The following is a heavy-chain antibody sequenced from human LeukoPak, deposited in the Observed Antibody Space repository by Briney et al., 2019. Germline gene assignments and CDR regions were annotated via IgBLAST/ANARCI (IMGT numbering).Heavy chain of an antibody. V-gene: IGHV3-23*05. Sequence: PGGSLRLSCVASGFNFSSFAMSWVRQAPGKGLEWVSAITSSGSTDYTYYADSVKGRFTISRDNSKNTLYLEMNSLRAEDTAVYYCAKPPHDSGWYTDNWFDPWGQGTRVTVSS. CDR3: AKPPHDSGWYTDNWFDP. D-gene: IGHD6-19*01. CDR1: GFNFSSFA. CDR2: ITSSGSTDYT. J-gene: IGHJ5*02.